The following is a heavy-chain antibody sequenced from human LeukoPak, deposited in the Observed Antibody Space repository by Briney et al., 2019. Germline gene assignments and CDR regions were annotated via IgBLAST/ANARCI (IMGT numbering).Heavy chain of an antibody. J-gene: IGHJ4*02. Sequence: GGSLRLSCAASGLTFSTYGMSWVRQAPGKGLEWISAISGSGGSTQYADSVKGRFTISRDNAKNSLYLQMNSLRAEDTALYFCASGIRERGFDYWGQGTLVTVSS. CDR3: ASGIRERGFDY. CDR1: GLTFSTYG. D-gene: IGHD1-1*01. V-gene: IGHV3-23*01. CDR2: ISGSGGST.